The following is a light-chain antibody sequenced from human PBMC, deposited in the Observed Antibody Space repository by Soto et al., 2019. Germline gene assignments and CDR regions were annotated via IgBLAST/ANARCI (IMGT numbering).Light chain of an antibody. CDR2: GAS. CDR3: QHYGGSPQT. V-gene: IGKV3-20*01. Sequence: EIVLTQSPGTLSLSPGERATLSCRASQSVSSSYLAWYQQKPGQAPRLLVYGASRRATGIPDRFSGSGSGTDFTLTINRLEPEDFAVYYCQHYGGSPQTFGQGTKVDI. CDR1: QSVSSSY. J-gene: IGKJ1*01.